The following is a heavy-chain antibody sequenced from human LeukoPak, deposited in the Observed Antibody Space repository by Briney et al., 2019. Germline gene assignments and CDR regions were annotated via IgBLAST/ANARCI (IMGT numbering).Heavy chain of an antibody. V-gene: IGHV4-34*01. CDR2: INHSGST. J-gene: IGHJ5*02. D-gene: IGHD6-13*01. Sequence: PSETLSLTRAVYGGSFSGYYWSWIRQPPGQGLEWIGEINHSGSTNYNPSLKSRVTISVDTSKNQFSLKLSSVTAADTAVYYCARRGAAAGTFYWFDPWGQGTLVTVSS. CDR3: ARRGAAAGTFYWFDP. CDR1: GGSFSGYY.